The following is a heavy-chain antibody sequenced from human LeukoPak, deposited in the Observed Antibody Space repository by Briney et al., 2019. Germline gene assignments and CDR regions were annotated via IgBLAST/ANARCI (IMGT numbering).Heavy chain of an antibody. V-gene: IGHV4-30-2*01. J-gene: IGHJ5*02. CDR3: ARGYSSSWYLENWFDP. CDR2: IYHSGST. CDR1: GGSISSGGYY. Sequence: ASQTLSLTCTVSGGSISSGGYYWSWIRQPPGKGLEWIGYIYHSGSTYYNPSLKSRVTISVDRSKNQFSLKLSSVTAADTAVYYCARGYSSSWYLENWFDPWGQGTLVTVSS. D-gene: IGHD6-13*01.